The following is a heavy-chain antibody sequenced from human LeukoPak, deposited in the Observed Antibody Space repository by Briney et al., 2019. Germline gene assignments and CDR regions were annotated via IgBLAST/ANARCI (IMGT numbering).Heavy chain of an antibody. D-gene: IGHD5-24*01. CDR1: GFTFSSYW. CDR3: ARVGTMATIFRFYMDV. Sequence: GGSLRLSCAASGFTFSSYWMSWVRQAPGKGLEWVANIKQDGSEKYYVDSVKGRFTISRDNAKKSLYLQMNSLRAEDTAVYYCARVGTMATIFRFYMDVWGKGTTVTVSS. V-gene: IGHV3-7*01. CDR2: IKQDGSEK. J-gene: IGHJ6*03.